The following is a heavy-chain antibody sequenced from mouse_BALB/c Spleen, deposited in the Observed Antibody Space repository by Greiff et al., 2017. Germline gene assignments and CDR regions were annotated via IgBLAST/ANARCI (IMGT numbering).Heavy chain of an antibody. CDR3: ARFSSGTGSYYFDY. J-gene: IGHJ2*01. CDR1: GDSITSGY. CDR2: ISYSGST. V-gene: IGHV3-8*02. D-gene: IGHD4-1*01. Sequence: EVQLQESGPSLVKPSQTLSLTCSVTGDSITSGYWNWIRKFPGNKLEYMGYISYSGSTYYNPSLKSRISITRDTSKNQYYLQLNSVTTEDTATYYCARFSSGTGSYYFDYWGQGTTLTVSS.